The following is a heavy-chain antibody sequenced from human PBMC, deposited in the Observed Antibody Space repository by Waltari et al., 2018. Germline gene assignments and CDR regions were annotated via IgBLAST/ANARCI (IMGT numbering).Heavy chain of an antibody. D-gene: IGHD2-21*01. CDR3: ARGLGAIY. V-gene: IGHV4-39*07. CDR2: FSYNGNT. Sequence: QLQMQESGPGLVRPSETLSLTCPVSGGTITTITYFWGWTRQPPGKGLEWSASFSYNGNTYYNPSLKSRVTISGDTSKNQFSLVLASGTAADTAVYYCARGLGAIYWGHGTLVTVSS. J-gene: IGHJ4*01. CDR1: GGTITTITYF.